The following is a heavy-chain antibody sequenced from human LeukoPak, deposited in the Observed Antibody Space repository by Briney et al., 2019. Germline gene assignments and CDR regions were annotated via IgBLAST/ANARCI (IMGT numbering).Heavy chain of an antibody. V-gene: IGHV4-31*03. D-gene: IGHD3-3*01. CDR1: GGSISSGGYY. Sequence: PSQTLSLTCTVSGGSISSGGYYWSWIRQHPGKGLEWIGYIYYSGSTYYNPSLKSRVTISVDTSKNQFSLKLSSVTAADTAVYYCARWPTSFWSGYTIGRTDYWGQGTLVTVSS. J-gene: IGHJ4*02. CDR3: ARWPTSFWSGYTIGRTDY. CDR2: IYYSGST.